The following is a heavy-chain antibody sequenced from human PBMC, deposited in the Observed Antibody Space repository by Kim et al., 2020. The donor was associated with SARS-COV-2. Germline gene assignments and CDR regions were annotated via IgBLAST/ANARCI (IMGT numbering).Heavy chain of an antibody. CDR3: ASLIVVVPAADAFDI. J-gene: IGHJ3*02. Sequence: ASVKVSCKASGYTFTGYYMHWVRQAPGQGLEWMGWINPNSGGTNYAQKFQGRVTMTRDTSISTAYMELSRLRSDDTAVYYCASLIVVVPAADAFDIWGQGTNGHRLF. CDR2: INPNSGGT. CDR1: GYTFTGYY. V-gene: IGHV1-2*02. D-gene: IGHD2-2*01.